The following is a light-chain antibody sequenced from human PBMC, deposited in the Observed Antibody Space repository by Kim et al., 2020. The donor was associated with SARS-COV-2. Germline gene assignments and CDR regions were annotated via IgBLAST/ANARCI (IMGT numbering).Light chain of an antibody. CDR2: AAS. Sequence: DIQMTQSPSSLSASVGDRVTITCRASQRIRDHLNWYQQQPGKAPKLLIYAASNLQTGVPSRFSGTASGTDFTLTISSLQPEDCATYYCQQSFSIPYTFGPGTKVDIK. CDR3: QQSFSIPYT. CDR1: QRIRDH. J-gene: IGKJ3*01. V-gene: IGKV1-39*01.